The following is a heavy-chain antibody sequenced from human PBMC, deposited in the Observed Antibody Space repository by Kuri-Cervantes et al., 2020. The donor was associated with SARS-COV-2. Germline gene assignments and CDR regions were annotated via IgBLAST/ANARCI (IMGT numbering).Heavy chain of an antibody. D-gene: IGHD5-24*01. J-gene: IGHJ4*02. V-gene: IGHV4-34*01. CDR2: VNHRGST. Sequence: SQTLSLTCAFYGESFSGYYWNWIRQSPGKGLEWIGEVNHRGSTNYNPSLKSRVTISVDTSSKQFSLRLTSATAADTAVYYCGRVSWLPLWRRYSDSWGQGTLVTVSS. CDR3: GRVSWLPLWRRYSDS. CDR1: GESFSGYY.